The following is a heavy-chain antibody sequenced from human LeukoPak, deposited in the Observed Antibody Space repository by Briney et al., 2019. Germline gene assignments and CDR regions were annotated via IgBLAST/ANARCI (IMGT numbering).Heavy chain of an antibody. J-gene: IGHJ4*02. CDR2: IYYSGST. Sequence: SETLSLTCTVSGGSISSSSYYWGWIRQPPGKGLEWIGSIYYSGSTYYNPSLKSRVTISVDTSKNQFSLKLSSVTAADTAVYYCARVRPRITIFGVVIAPYYFDYWGQGTLVTVSS. D-gene: IGHD3-3*01. V-gene: IGHV4-39*07. CDR3: ARVRPRITIFGVVIAPYYFDY. CDR1: GGSISSSSYY.